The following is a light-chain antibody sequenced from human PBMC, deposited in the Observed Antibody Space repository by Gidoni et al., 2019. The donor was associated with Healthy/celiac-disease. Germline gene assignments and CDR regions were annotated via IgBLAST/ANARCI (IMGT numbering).Light chain of an antibody. CDR3: QSYDSSLSGGV. Sequence: QSVLTQPPSVSGAPGPRVTISCTGSSSNIGAGYDVHWYQQLPGTAPKRPIYGNSNRPSGVPDRFSGSKSGTSASLAITGLQAEDEADYYCQSYDSSLSGGVFGGGTKLTVL. J-gene: IGLJ3*02. V-gene: IGLV1-40*01. CDR1: SSNIGAGYD. CDR2: GNS.